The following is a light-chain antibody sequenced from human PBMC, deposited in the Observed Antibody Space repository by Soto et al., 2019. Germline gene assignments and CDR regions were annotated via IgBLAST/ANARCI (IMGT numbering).Light chain of an antibody. J-gene: IGKJ2*01. CDR3: DQYYCHPYT. CDR2: WAS. Sequence: DIVMTQSPDSLAVSLGERATINCKSSRTLLYSPNNKTYLAWYQQMQRQPPKLLISWASTRESGVPDRFSGSGSETDFTLTISSLQAEDVPVYYCDQYYCHPYTFGQGTKLYIK. CDR1: RTLLYSPNNKTY. V-gene: IGKV4-1*01.